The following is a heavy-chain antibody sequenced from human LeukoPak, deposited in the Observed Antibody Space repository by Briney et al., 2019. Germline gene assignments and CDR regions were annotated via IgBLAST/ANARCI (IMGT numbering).Heavy chain of an antibody. J-gene: IGHJ1*01. CDR2: IYYSGSI. Sequence: SETLSLTCTASGGSISSYYWRWIRQPPGKGLEWIWCIYYSGSINYNPSLKSRVTISVDTSKNQFSLKLRSVTAADTAVYYCARAPREVAGTLGYFQHWGQGTLVTVSS. CDR3: ARAPREVAGTLGYFQH. V-gene: IGHV4-59*01. CDR1: GGSISSYY. D-gene: IGHD6-19*01.